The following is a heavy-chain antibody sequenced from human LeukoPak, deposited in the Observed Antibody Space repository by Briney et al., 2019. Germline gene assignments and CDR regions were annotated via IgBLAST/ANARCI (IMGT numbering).Heavy chain of an antibody. CDR1: GFTLSSYG. CDR3: AREFGYFDY. J-gene: IGHJ4*02. Sequence: PGGSLRLSCAASGFTLSSYGIHWVRQAPGKGLEWVAVMWYDGSNTYYADSVKGRFTISRDNSQNTLYLQMNSLRAEDTAVYYCAREFGYFDYWGQGTLVTVSS. D-gene: IGHD3-10*01. V-gene: IGHV3-33*01. CDR2: MWYDGSNT.